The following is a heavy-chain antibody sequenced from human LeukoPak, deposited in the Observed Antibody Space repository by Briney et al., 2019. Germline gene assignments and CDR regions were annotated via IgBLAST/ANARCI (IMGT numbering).Heavy chain of an antibody. Sequence: ASVKVSCKASGYTFTSYGISWVRQAPGQGLEWMGWISAYNGNTNYAQKLQGRVTMTTDTSTRTAYMELRSLRSDDTAVYYCARDPHSLYDFWSAYYYYLDYWGQGTLVTVSS. D-gene: IGHD3-3*01. CDR2: ISAYNGNT. CDR1: GYTFTSYG. J-gene: IGHJ4*02. V-gene: IGHV1-18*01. CDR3: ARDPHSLYDFWSAYYYYLDY.